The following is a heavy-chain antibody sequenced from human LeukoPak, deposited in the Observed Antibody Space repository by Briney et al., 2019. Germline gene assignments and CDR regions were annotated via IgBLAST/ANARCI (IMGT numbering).Heavy chain of an antibody. Sequence: GGSLRLSCAVSGSTVSSNYMSWVRQTPGRGLEWVSVIYSDGNAYYADSVRGRFTISRDNSKNTLYLQMNSLRAEDTAVYYCARVKRDGFNSDAFDIWGQGTMVTVSS. D-gene: IGHD5-24*01. J-gene: IGHJ3*02. CDR1: GSTVSSNY. V-gene: IGHV3-53*01. CDR3: ARVKRDGFNSDAFDI. CDR2: IYSDGNA.